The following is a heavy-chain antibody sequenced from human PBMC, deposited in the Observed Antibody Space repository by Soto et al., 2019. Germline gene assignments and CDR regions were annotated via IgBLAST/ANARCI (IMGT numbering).Heavy chain of an antibody. CDR3: ARSRDVAARYYYYYGMDV. CDR1: GFTFRNYT. D-gene: IGHD6-6*01. Sequence: PGGSLRLSCAPSGFTFRNYTMHWVRQAPGKGLEWVSYIGSSGGTIYYAEDVKGRFSVSRDNAKNSLYLQMNSLRDEDTAVYYCARSRDVAARYYYYYGMDVWGQGTTVTVSS. J-gene: IGHJ6*02. CDR2: IGSSGGTI. V-gene: IGHV3-48*02.